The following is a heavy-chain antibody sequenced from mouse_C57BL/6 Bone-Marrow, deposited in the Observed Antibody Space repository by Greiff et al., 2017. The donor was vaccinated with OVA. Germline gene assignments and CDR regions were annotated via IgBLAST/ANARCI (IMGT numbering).Heavy chain of an antibody. Sequence: DVKLQESGAELVRPGASVKLSCTASGFNIKDDYMHWVKQRPEQGLEWIGWIDPENGDTEYASKFQGKATITADTSSNTAYLQLSSLTSEDTAVYYCTTDYDPYWYFDVWGTGTTVTVSS. CDR2: IDPENGDT. D-gene: IGHD2-4*01. V-gene: IGHV14-4*01. J-gene: IGHJ1*03. CDR1: GFNIKDDY. CDR3: TTDYDPYWYFDV.